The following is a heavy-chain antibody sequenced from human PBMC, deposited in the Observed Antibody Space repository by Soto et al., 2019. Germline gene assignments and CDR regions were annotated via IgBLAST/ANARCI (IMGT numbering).Heavy chain of an antibody. Sequence: QVQLVQSGAEVMKPGASVKVSCKASGYTFTGYYMHWVRQAPGQGLEWMGWINPNSGGTNYAQKLQGRVTMTRDTSISTAYMELSRLRSDDTAVYYCARAPYPGIAAAVAYWGQGTLVTVSS. CDR3: ARAPYPGIAAAVAY. CDR1: GYTFTGYY. CDR2: INPNSGGT. V-gene: IGHV1-2*02. J-gene: IGHJ4*02. D-gene: IGHD6-13*01.